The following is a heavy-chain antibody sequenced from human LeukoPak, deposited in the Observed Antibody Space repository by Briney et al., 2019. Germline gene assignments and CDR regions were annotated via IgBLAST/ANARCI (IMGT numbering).Heavy chain of an antibody. D-gene: IGHD4-23*01. CDR3: ARGERARGGNSGYFDY. CDR2: IIPILGIA. V-gene: IGHV1-69*04. CDR1: GGTFSSYA. J-gene: IGHJ4*02. Sequence: ASVKVSCKASGGTFSSYAISWVRQAPGQGLEWMGRIIPILGIANYAQKFQGRVTITADKSTSTAYMELSSLRSDDTAMYYCARGERARGGNSGYFDYWGQGTLITVSS.